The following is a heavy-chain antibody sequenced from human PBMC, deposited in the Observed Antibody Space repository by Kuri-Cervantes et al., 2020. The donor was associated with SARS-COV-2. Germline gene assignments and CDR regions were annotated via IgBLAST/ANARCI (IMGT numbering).Heavy chain of an antibody. Sequence: SETLSLTCTVSGGSVSSGSYYWSWIRQPPGKGLEWIGYIYYSGSTNYNPSLKSRVTISVDTSKNQFSLRLSSVTAADTAVYYCARGRMDYDFWSGYYTWSDYWGQGTLVTVSS. J-gene: IGHJ4*02. CDR1: GGSVSSGSYY. D-gene: IGHD3-3*01. V-gene: IGHV4-61*01. CDR3: ARGRMDYDFWSGYYTWSDY. CDR2: IYYSGST.